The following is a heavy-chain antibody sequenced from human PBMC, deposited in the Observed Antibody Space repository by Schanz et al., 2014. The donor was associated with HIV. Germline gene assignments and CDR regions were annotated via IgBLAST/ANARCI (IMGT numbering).Heavy chain of an antibody. CDR1: GYSFTSSD. D-gene: IGHD3-3*02. Sequence: QVQLVQSGAEVKKPGASVKVSCKTSGYSFTSSDITWVRQAPGQGLEWMGGMIPSFRLRTYAQKFQGRVTIAADESASTAYMELNSLRSDDTAVYYCAKSPIFGDVIFYGMDVWGQGTTVTVSS. J-gene: IGHJ6*02. CDR2: MIPSFRLR. CDR3: AKSPIFGDVIFYGMDV. V-gene: IGHV1-69*13.